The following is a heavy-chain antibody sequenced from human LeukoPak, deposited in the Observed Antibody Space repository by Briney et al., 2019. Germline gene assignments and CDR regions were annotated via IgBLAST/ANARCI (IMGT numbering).Heavy chain of an antibody. CDR3: AKGGIVPAAPFDY. V-gene: IGHV3-21*01. J-gene: IGHJ4*02. D-gene: IGHD2-2*01. CDR2: ISGSSSYI. Sequence: PGGSLRLSCAASGFTFSSYSMNWVRQAPGKGLEWVSSISGSSSYIYYADSVKGRFTISRDNAKNSLYLQMNSLRAEDTAVYYCAKGGIVPAAPFDYWGQGTLVTVSS. CDR1: GFTFSSYS.